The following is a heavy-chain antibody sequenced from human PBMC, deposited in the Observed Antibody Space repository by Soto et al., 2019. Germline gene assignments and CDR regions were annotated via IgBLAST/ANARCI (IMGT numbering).Heavy chain of an antibody. CDR1: GGSISSYY. D-gene: IGHD1-1*01. CDR2: IYYSGST. V-gene: IGHV4-59*01. CDR3: ARSTWNQLDY. Sequence: QVQLQESGPGLVKPSETLSLTCTVSGGSISSYYWSWIRQPPGKGLEWIGYIYYSGSTNYNPSLKSRVTLSVDTSKNQFSLKLSSVTAADTAVYYCARSTWNQLDYWGQGTLVTVSS. J-gene: IGHJ4*02.